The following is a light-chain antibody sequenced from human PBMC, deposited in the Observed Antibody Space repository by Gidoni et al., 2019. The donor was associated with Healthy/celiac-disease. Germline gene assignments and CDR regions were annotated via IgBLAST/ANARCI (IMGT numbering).Light chain of an antibody. V-gene: IGLV2-14*01. J-gene: IGLJ2*01. CDR3: SSYSSTGTLV. CDR1: SGDVGDYKY. CDR2: EVS. Sequence: QSALTQPASVSGSPGQSITLSCPGTSGDVGDYKYVSWYQQHPGKAPKLMIYEVSNRPSGVSNRFSGSKSGNTASLTISGLQAEDEADYYCSSYSSTGTLVFGGGTKLTVL.